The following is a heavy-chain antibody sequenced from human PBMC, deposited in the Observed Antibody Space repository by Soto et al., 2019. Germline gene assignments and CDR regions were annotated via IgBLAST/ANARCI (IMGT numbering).Heavy chain of an antibody. J-gene: IGHJ4*02. V-gene: IGHV3-74*01. CDR1: GVPFSSYW. CDR3: ARDRSGSGSSPDYYFDY. Sequence: GGSLRLSCAASGVPFSSYWMHWVRQAPGKGLVWVSRINSYGSSTSYADSVRGRFTISRDNAKNTLYLQMNSLRAEDTAVYYCARDRSGSGSSPDYYFDYWGQGTLVTVSS. CDR2: INSYGSST. D-gene: IGHD3-10*01.